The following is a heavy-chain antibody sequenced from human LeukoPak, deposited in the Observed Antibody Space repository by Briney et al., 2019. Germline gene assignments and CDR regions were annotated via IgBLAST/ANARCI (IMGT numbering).Heavy chain of an antibody. V-gene: IGHV3-7*01. Sequence: PGGSLRLSCAASGFTFSSYWMSWVRQAPGKGLEWVANIKQDGSEKYYVDSVKGRFTISRDNAKNSLYLQMNSLRAEDTAVYYCAGCSGSYLSAFDPWGQGTLATVSS. CDR2: IKQDGSEK. CDR3: AGCSGSYLSAFDP. CDR1: GFTFSSYW. J-gene: IGHJ5*02. D-gene: IGHD1-26*01.